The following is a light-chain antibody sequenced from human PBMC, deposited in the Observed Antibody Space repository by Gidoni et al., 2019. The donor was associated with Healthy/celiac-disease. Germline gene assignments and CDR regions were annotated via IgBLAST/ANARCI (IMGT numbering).Light chain of an antibody. CDR2: LNSDGSH. CDR1: SGHSSYA. J-gene: IGLJ2*01. Sequence: QLVLTQSPSASASLGASVKRTCTLSSGHSSYAIAWHQQQPEKGPRYLMTLNSDGSHSKGDGIPDRFSGSSSGAERYLTISSLQSEDEADYYCQTWGTGIRVVFGGGTKLTVL. V-gene: IGLV4-69*01. CDR3: QTWGTGIRVV.